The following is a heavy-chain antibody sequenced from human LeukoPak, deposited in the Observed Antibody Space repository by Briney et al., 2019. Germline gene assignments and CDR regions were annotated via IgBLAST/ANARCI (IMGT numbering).Heavy chain of an antibody. V-gene: IGHV1-46*01. J-gene: IGHJ6*03. CDR3: AREQRGGRSGSLGGLFASYYTYYYMDV. CDR2: INPSDGVT. D-gene: IGHD3-16*01. Sequence: ASVKVSCKASDYTLSAYGVTWVRQAPGQGLEWMGMINPSDGVTTYAQKFQGRLTMTRDMSTTTLYMDLRSLRSEDTAVYFCAREQRGGRSGSLGGLFASYYTYYYMDVWGRGTTVTVSS. CDR1: DYTLSAYG.